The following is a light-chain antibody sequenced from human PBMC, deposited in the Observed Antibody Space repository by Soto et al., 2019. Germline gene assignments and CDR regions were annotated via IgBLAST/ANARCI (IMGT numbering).Light chain of an antibody. CDR1: QSISSY. V-gene: IGKV1-39*01. Sequence: DIRMTQSPSSLCAAVGDRVTITCRASQSISSYLNWYQQKPGKAPKLLIYAASSLQRGVPSRFSGSGSGTDFTLTISSLQPEDFATYYCQQSYSTPQTFGQGTKVDI. CDR2: AAS. J-gene: IGKJ1*01. CDR3: QQSYSTPQT.